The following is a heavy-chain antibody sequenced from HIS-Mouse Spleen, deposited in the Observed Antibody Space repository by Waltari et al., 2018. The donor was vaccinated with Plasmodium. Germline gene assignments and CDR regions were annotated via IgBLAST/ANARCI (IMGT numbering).Heavy chain of an antibody. Sequence: QVQLVESGGGVVQPGRSLRLSCAASGFTFNSYAMHWVRQAPGKGVEWVAVISYDGSNKYYADSVKGRFTVSRDNSKSTLYLQMNSLRAEDTAVYYCARDRRLAFDYWGQGTLVTVSS. CDR1: GFTFNSYA. V-gene: IGHV3-30-3*01. J-gene: IGHJ4*02. CDR2: ISYDGSNK. CDR3: ARDRRLAFDY. D-gene: IGHD2-15*01.